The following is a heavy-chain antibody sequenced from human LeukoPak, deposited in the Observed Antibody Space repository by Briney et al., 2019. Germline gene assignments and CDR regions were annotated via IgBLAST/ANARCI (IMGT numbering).Heavy chain of an antibody. CDR3: ARPPYDSSGYPTPYFDY. CDR2: IYPGDSDT. V-gene: IGHV5-51*01. Sequence: GESLKISCKGSGYSFTSYWIGWVRQMPGKGLEWMGIIYPGDSDTRYSPSFQGQVNISADKSISTAYLQWSSLKASDTAMYYCARPPYDSSGYPTPYFDYWGQGTLVTVSS. D-gene: IGHD3-22*01. J-gene: IGHJ4*02. CDR1: GYSFTSYW.